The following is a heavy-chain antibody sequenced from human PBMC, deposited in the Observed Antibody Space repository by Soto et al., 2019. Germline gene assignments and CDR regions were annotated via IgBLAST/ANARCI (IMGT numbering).Heavy chain of an antibody. J-gene: IGHJ5*02. CDR3: ARGLEVKSLGKDIVVVPGAMGTFRGVRGLGWFDP. D-gene: IGHD2-2*01. CDR2: IIPIFGTA. Sequence: QVQLVQSGAEVKKPGSSVKVSCKASGGTFSSYAISWVRQAPGQGLEWMGGIIPIFGTANYAQKFQGRVTITADEATGRDYMELSSEISEDKAVYYCARGLEVKSLGKDIVVVPGAMGTFRGVRGLGWFDPWGQGTLVTVS. CDR1: GGTFSSYA. V-gene: IGHV1-69*01.